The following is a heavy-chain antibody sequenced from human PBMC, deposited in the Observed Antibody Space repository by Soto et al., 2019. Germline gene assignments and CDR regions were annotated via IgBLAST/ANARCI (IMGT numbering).Heavy chain of an antibody. Sequence: GGSLRLSCSASGLIFSDYAMHWVRQAPGKGLEYVSGVNGDGSGAFYAGSVRGTFTISRDNSRSTLYLQMTSLRTDDTAIYYCVKTGHTSGYHFDYWGQGAQVTVSS. CDR1: GLIFSDYA. CDR2: VNGDGSGA. CDR3: VKTGHTSGYHFDY. V-gene: IGHV3-64D*08. J-gene: IGHJ4*02. D-gene: IGHD3-9*01.